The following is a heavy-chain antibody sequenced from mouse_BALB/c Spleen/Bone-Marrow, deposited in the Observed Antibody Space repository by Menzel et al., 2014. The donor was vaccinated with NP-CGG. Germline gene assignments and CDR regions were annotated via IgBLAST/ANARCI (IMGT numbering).Heavy chain of an antibody. CDR2: FNPYDDDS. J-gene: IGHJ2*01. CDR3: AREGWLLRFDY. CDR1: GYIFTAYV. Sequence: EVKLVESGPELVKPGASVKTSCKASGYIFTAYVMHWVKQKPGQGLEWIGFFNPYDDDSNYNEKFKGKATLTSDKSSSTAYMELSSLTSEDSAVYYCAREGWLLRFDYWGQGTTLTVSS. D-gene: IGHD2-3*01. V-gene: IGHV1-14*01.